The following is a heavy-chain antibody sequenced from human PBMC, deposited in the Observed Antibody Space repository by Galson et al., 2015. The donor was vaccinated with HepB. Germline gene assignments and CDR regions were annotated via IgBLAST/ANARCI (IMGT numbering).Heavy chain of an antibody. CDR3: ARSKWIEAAECSH. CDR2: IIPILGTV. Sequence: SVKVSCKGSGGTFNDYTITWVRQAPGQGLEWMGAIIPILGTVNYAQKLQGKVTITADKSTSTSYLELSSLRDEDTAVYYCARSKWIEAAECSHWGQGTLVTVSS. CDR1: GGTFNDYT. V-gene: IGHV1-69*08. J-gene: IGHJ4*02. D-gene: IGHD6-13*01.